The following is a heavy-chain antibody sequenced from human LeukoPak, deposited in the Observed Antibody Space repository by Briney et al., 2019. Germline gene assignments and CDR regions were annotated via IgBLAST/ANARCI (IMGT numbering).Heavy chain of an antibody. CDR3: ARIWRYYFDY. V-gene: IGHV3-53*01. D-gene: IGHD2-15*01. CDR2: IYSGGST. Sequence: PGGSLRLSCAASGFTVSSNYMSWVRQAPGKGLEWVSVIYSGGSTYYADSVKGRFTISRDNSKNTLYLQMNNLRAEDTAVYYCARIWRYYFDYWGQGTLVTVSS. J-gene: IGHJ4*02. CDR1: GFTVSSNY.